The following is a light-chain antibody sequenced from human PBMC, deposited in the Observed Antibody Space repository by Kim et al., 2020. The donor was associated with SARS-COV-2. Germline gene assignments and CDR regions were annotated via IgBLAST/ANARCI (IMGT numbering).Light chain of an antibody. V-gene: IGLV2-14*03. CDR2: DVS. Sequence: GQSITISFTRTSSDVGGYNYVSGYQQHPGKAPKLMIYDVSKRPSGVSNRFSDSKSGNTASLTVSGLQAEDEADYYCSSYTTSNSWVFGGGTQLTVL. J-gene: IGLJ3*02. CDR3: SSYTTSNSWV. CDR1: SSDVGGYNY.